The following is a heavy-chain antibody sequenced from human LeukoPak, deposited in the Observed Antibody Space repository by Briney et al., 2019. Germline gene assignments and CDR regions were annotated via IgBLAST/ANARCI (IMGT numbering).Heavy chain of an antibody. CDR3: AKDRSSSWSFDY. V-gene: IGHV3-30*18. D-gene: IGHD6-13*01. Sequence: GRSLRLSCAASGFTFSSSGMHWVRQAPGKGLEWVAVISYDASRKNYADSVKGRFTISRDHSKNTLYLQMNSLRAEDTAVYYCAKDRSSSWSFDYWGQGTLVTVSS. CDR2: ISYDASRK. J-gene: IGHJ4*02. CDR1: GFTFSSSG.